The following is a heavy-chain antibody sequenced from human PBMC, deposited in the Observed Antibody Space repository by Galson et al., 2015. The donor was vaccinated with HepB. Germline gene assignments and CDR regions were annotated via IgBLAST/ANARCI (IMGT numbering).Heavy chain of an antibody. V-gene: IGHV1-69*13. CDR3: ARPWGDGELRHYYYYGMDV. CDR2: IIPIFGTA. Sequence: SVKVSCKASGGTFSSYAISWVRQAPGQGLEWMGGIIPIFGTANYAQKLQGRVTITADESTSTAYMELSSLRSEDTAVYYCARPWGDGELRHYYYYGMDVWGQGTTVTVSS. D-gene: IGHD5-24*01. CDR1: GGTFSSYA. J-gene: IGHJ6*02.